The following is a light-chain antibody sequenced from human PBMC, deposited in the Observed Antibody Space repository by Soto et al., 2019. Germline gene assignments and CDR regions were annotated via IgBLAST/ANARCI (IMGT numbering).Light chain of an antibody. Sequence: QSSLAHPASLSGSPGQSITISCTGTSSDVGSYDLVSWYQQRPGKGPKLIIYEGSKRPSGISDRFSGSKSGNTASLTISGLQSEDEADYFCCSYADIATYVFGGGTKVTVL. V-gene: IGLV2-23*01. CDR1: SSDVGSYDL. J-gene: IGLJ1*01. CDR2: EGS. CDR3: CSYADIATYV.